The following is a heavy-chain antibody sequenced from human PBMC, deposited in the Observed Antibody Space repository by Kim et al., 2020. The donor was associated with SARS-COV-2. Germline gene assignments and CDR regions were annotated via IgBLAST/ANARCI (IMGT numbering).Heavy chain of an antibody. CDR1: GFMFSSHW. Sequence: GGSLRLSCVASGFMFSSHWMSWVRQAPGKGLEWVANINQDGSQKHYVDSVKGRFTISRDNAKNSLYLQVNSLGVEDTAVYYCAREGGREGMYFDDWGQG. D-gene: IGHD1-20*01. CDR2: INQDGSQK. CDR3: AREGGREGMYFDD. J-gene: IGHJ4*02. V-gene: IGHV3-7*03.